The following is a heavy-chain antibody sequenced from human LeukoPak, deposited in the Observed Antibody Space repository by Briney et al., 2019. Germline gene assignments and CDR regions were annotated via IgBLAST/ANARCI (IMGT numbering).Heavy chain of an antibody. CDR2: ISGSGGSA. CDR1: GFTVSSNY. D-gene: IGHD3-10*01. V-gene: IGHV3-23*01. J-gene: IGHJ3*02. Sequence: GGSLRLSCAASGFTVSSNYMSWVRQAPGKGLEWVSAISGSGGSASYADSVKGRFTISSDNSKNTMYLQMNSLRAEDTAVYYCAKGSTYFYGTGTSDDAFDIWGQGTMVTVSS. CDR3: AKGSTYFYGTGTSDDAFDI.